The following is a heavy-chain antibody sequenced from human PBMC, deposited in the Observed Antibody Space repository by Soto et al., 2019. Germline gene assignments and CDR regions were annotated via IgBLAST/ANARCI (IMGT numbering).Heavy chain of an antibody. V-gene: IGHV1-69*13. CDR1: GGTFSSCA. D-gene: IGHD2-15*01. Sequence: SVKVSCKASGGTFSSCAISWVRQAPGQGLEWVGGIIPIFGTANYAQKFQGRVTITADESTSTAYMELSSLRSEDTAVYYCARXRCSGGSCYGTNDAFDIWGQGTMVTVSS. CDR2: IIPIFGTA. J-gene: IGHJ3*02. CDR3: ARXRCSGGSCYGTNDAFDI.